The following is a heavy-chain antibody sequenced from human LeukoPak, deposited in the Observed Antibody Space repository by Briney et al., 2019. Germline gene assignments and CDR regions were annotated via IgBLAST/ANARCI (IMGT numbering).Heavy chain of an antibody. J-gene: IGHJ4*02. Sequence: GESLKISCKASGYSFANSWIAWVRQMPGKGLEYMGIIYPGDSDTRYSPSFQGQVTISADKSISTAYLQWSSLKASDTAMYYCARGTTVITLGYWGQGTLVTVSS. CDR1: GYSFANSW. V-gene: IGHV5-51*01. D-gene: IGHD4-17*01. CDR3: ARGTTVITLGY. CDR2: IYPGDSDT.